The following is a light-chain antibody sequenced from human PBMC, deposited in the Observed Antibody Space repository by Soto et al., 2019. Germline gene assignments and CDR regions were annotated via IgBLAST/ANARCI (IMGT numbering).Light chain of an antibody. V-gene: IGKV1-17*01. Sequence: DLQMTQSPSSLSASVGDRVTITCRASQGIRNDLGWYQQKPGKAPKRLIYAASSLQSGVPSWFRGSVSTSYSTLTICILQPEDFATYYCIQHNCYPSYTFGQGTKLEIK. CDR1: QGIRND. J-gene: IGKJ2*01. CDR3: IQHNCYPSYT. CDR2: AAS.